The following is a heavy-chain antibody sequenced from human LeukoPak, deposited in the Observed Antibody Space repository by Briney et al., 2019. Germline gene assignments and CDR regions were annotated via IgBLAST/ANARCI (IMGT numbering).Heavy chain of an antibody. CDR2: ISYDGSNK. CDR1: GFTFSSYG. Sequence: QTGGSLRLSCAASGFTFSSYGMHWVRQAPGKGLEWVAVISYDGSNKYYADSVKGRFTISRDNSKNTLYLQMNSLRAEDTAVYYCANLAHCSGGSCQPVRAFDIWGQGTMVTVSS. J-gene: IGHJ3*02. D-gene: IGHD2-15*01. V-gene: IGHV3-30*18. CDR3: ANLAHCSGGSCQPVRAFDI.